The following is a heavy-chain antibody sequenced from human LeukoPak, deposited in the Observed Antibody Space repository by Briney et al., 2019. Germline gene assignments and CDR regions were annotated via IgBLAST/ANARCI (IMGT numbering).Heavy chain of an antibody. Sequence: GRSLRLSCVASGITFRDYAINWVRQAPGKGMEWVAVISSDGNNKYYADTVKGRSTISRDNFRNTVFLEVSTLRAEDTGLYYCVRDLTYGARFDYWGQGTLVTVSS. D-gene: IGHD3-9*01. V-gene: IGHV3-30*03. CDR2: ISSDGNNK. CDR1: GITFRDYA. CDR3: VRDLTYGARFDY. J-gene: IGHJ4*02.